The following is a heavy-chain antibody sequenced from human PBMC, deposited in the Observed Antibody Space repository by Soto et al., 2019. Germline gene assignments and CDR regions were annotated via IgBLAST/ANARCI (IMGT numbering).Heavy chain of an antibody. J-gene: IGHJ4*02. D-gene: IGHD2-21*02. CDR2: IHPRGGGT. CDR3: ARGGHIAVVTASFDY. V-gene: IGHV1-46*02. CDR1: GYTFNTYY. Sequence: QVQMVQSGAEVRKPGASVKVSCKPSGYTFNTYYLHWLRQAPGQALEWMGVIHPRGGGTTYAQKFLGRVTVTRDTSTTTVFMELSSLRSDDTAVYYCARGGHIAVVTASFDYWGQGTLVTVSS.